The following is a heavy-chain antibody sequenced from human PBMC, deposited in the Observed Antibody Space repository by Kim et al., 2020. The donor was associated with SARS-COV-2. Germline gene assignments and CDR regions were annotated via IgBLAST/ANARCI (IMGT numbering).Heavy chain of an antibody. CDR1: GFTFSGYW. Sequence: GGSLRLSCAASGFTFSGYWMHWVRQVPGKGLEWVSRINPDGTATTYADSVQGRFTISRDNAKNTLYLYMNSLTGDDMAVYYCTRGGADGGYSTWGCWG. J-gene: IGHJ6*03. V-gene: IGHV3-74*01. CDR3: TRGGADGGYSTWGC. D-gene: IGHD2-21*02. CDR2: INPDGTAT.